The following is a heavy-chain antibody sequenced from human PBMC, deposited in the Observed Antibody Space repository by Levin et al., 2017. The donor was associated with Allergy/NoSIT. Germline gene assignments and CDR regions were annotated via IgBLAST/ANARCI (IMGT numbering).Heavy chain of an antibody. V-gene: IGHV3-23*01. Sequence: GGSLRLSCAASGFTFSSYAMNWVRQAPGKGPEWVSAISGSGGSTYYADSVKGRFTISRDNSKNTLDLQLNSLRAEDTAVYFCAKAQVDGGNSLYFQQWGQGTLVTVSS. CDR2: ISGSGGST. CDR1: GFTFSSYA. J-gene: IGHJ1*01. CDR3: AKAQVDGGNSLYFQQ. D-gene: IGHD4-23*01.